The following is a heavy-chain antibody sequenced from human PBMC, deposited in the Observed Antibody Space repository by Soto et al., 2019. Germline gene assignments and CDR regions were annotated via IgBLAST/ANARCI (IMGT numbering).Heavy chain of an antibody. Sequence: PGGSLRLSCAASGFTFSSYSMNWVRQAPGKGLEWVSYISSSSSTIYYADSVKGRFTISRDNAKNSLYLQMNSLRDEDTAVYYSAKDSGWQSHYFDCWDQETLVTISS. V-gene: IGHV3-48*02. D-gene: IGHD6-19*01. CDR2: ISSSSSTI. CDR1: GFTFSSYS. J-gene: IGHJ4*02. CDR3: AKDSGWQSHYFDC.